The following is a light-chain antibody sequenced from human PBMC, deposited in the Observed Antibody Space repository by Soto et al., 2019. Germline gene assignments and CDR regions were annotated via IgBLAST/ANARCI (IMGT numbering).Light chain of an antibody. V-gene: IGKV3-11*01. J-gene: IGKJ5*01. CDR3: QQRSNWPIT. CDR2: DAS. Sequence: EIVLTQSPATLSLSPGERATLSCRASQSVSSYLAWYQQKPGQAPRLLLFDASNRATGIPARFSGSGSGTDFTLLIISLEPEDFAGYYCQQRSNWPITFGQGTRLEIK. CDR1: QSVSSY.